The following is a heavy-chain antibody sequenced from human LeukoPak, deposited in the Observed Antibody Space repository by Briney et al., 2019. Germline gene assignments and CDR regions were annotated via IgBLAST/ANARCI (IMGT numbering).Heavy chain of an antibody. CDR2: ISESDGST. Sequence: GGSLRLSCAASGSTFSRYAMSWVRQAPGKGLEWLSAISESDGSTYYADSVKGRFTISRDNSKNTLYLQMNSLRAEDTAVYYCAKVPYYDFWSGPDYWGQGTLVTVSS. CDR1: GSTFSRYA. CDR3: AKVPYYDFWSGPDY. J-gene: IGHJ4*02. D-gene: IGHD3-3*01. V-gene: IGHV3-23*01.